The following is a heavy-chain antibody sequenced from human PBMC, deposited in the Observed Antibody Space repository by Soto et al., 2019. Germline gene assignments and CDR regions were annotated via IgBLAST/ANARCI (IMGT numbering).Heavy chain of an antibody. CDR2: IKSKIDGGTT. Sequence: EVQLVESGGGVVKPGGSLRLSCAASGFPFTYAWMNWVRLAPGKGPEWVGRIKSKIDGGTTDYAAHVKGTFTILRDDTKSTLSLQMNRLKPEDTAVYYCTAQPYNLNDGGGNWGQGTLVPGSS. V-gene: IGHV3-15*07. CDR3: TAQPYNLNDGGGN. J-gene: IGHJ4*02. CDR1: GFPFTYAW. D-gene: IGHD1-1*01.